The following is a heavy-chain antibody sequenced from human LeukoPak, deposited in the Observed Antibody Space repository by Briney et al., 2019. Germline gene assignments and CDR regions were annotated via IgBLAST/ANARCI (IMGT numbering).Heavy chain of an antibody. CDR3: AEDPSYQLLRGGAFDI. CDR1: GFTFSNCD. D-gene: IGHD2-2*01. J-gene: IGHJ3*02. V-gene: IGHV3-30*18. CDR2: ISYDGSYK. Sequence: PGGSLRLLCGASGFTFSNCDMHWVLQSPGKGLVGVAAISYDGSYKNYGDSVKGRFTISRDNSKNTLYLKMNSLGAENTAVYYCAEDPSYQLLRGGAFDIWGQGTMVTVSS.